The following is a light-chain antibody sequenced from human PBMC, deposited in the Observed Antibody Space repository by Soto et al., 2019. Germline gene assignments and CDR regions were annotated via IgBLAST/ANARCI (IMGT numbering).Light chain of an antibody. Sequence: QSVLTQSPSASASLGASVKLTCTLSSGHSSYAIAWHQQQPEKGPRYLMKLDSDGSHTKGDAIPDRFSGSSSGAERYLTISCLQSEDEPAYYCQPWGTGIHVVFGGGTNLTVL. CDR2: LDSDGSH. J-gene: IGLJ2*01. CDR3: QPWGTGIHVV. V-gene: IGLV4-69*01. CDR1: SGHSSYA.